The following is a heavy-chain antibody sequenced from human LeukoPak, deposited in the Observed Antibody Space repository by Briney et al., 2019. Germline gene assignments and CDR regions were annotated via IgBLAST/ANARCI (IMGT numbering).Heavy chain of an antibody. Sequence: PSETLSLTCAVYGGSFSGYYWSWIRQPPGKGLEWIGEINHSGSTNYNPSLKSRVTTSVDTSKNQFSLKLSSVTAADTAVYYCARGRSSGWYGYWGQGTLVTVSS. CDR3: ARGRSSGWYGY. CDR2: INHSGST. D-gene: IGHD6-19*01. V-gene: IGHV4-34*01. CDR1: GGSFSGYY. J-gene: IGHJ4*02.